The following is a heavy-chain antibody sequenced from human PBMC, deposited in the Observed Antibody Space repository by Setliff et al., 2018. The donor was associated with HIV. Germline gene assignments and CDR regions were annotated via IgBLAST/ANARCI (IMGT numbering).Heavy chain of an antibody. V-gene: IGHV3-43*02. D-gene: IGHD1-26*01. CDR1: GFRFQDYA. CDR3: AKVGGDGRFYQYHSDT. CDR2: ITWDTTRV. Sequence: PGESLTISCAASGFRFQDYAMHWVRQAPGKGLEWVSLITWDTTRVYYAHSVRGRFRVSRDNRRNSPFLQMDSLTFEDTAVYYCAKVGGDGRFYQYHSDTWGRGTTVTVS. J-gene: IGHJ6*02.